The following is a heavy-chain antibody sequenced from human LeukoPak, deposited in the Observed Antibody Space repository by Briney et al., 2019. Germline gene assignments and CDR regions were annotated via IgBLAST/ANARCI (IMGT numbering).Heavy chain of an antibody. V-gene: IGHV3-48*01. CDR3: ARVYCSGGSCSTGDYFDY. D-gene: IGHD2-15*01. CDR1: GFTFSSYS. Sequence: PGGSLRLSCAASGFTFSSYSMNWVRQAPGKGLEWVSYISSSSSTIYYADSMKGRFTISRDNTKNSLYLQMNSLRAEDTAVYYCARVYCSGGSCSTGDYFDYWGQGTLVTVSS. J-gene: IGHJ4*02. CDR2: ISSSSSTI.